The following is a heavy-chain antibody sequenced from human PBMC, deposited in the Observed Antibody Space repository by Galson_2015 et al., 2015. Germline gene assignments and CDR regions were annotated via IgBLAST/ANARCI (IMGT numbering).Heavy chain of an antibody. CDR1: GFIFGTQS. V-gene: IGHV3-48*02. CDR3: ARGLGSTNKRDHRFDS. CDR2: ISSVSSSI. Sequence: SLRLSCAASGFIFGTQSMNWVRQALGKGLEWVSYISSVSSSINYADSVKGRFTIYRDNAQNSLYLQMNNLRDEDTAVYYCARGLGSTNKRDHRFDSWGQGTLVTVSS. J-gene: IGHJ5*01. D-gene: IGHD3-10*01.